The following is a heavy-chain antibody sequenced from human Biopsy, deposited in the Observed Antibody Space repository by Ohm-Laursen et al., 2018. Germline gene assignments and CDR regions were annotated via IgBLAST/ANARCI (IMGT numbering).Heavy chain of an antibody. D-gene: IGHD3-22*01. CDR1: GGSISNNNYY. CDR3: ARDYDTSGYYYVS. CDR2: IFYRGST. V-gene: IGHV4-39*01. J-gene: IGHJ5*02. Sequence: SGTLSLTCTVSGGSISNNNYYWGWIRQPPGKGLEWIGSIFYRGSTHYKPSLKSRVNISVDPSKNQFSLKLNSVTAADTAVYYCARDYDTSGYYYVSWGQGTLVTVSS.